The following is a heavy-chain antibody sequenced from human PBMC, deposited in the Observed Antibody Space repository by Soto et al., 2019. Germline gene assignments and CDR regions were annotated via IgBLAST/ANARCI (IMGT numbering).Heavy chain of an antibody. J-gene: IGHJ6*02. CDR2: IYYNGNT. D-gene: IGHD3-10*01. V-gene: IGHV4-31*02. CDR1: GGSIGSRDYY. Sequence: QVQAQESGPGLVKPSQTLSLKCSVSGGSIGSRDYYWSWIRQHPEKGLEWIGSIYYNGNTDYNPSLRGRPTMSLDTSMNEFSLKLTSVTAADTAVYYCARDKGGAALKGSGMDVWGQGTTVTVS. CDR3: ARDKGGAALKGSGMDV.